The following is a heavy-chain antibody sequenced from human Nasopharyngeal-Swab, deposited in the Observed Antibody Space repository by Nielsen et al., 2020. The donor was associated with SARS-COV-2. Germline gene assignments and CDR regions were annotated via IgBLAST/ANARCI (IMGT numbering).Heavy chain of an antibody. D-gene: IGHD1-26*01. V-gene: IGHV3-33*01. CDR1: GFTFTTSG. Sequence: GGSLRLSSSASGFTFTTSGMHWVRPAPGQGLEWLATLWHDGSKKYYADSVEGRFTISRDNSNSTLYLQMNSLQPDDTAIYYCARFRGTINSSDYWGQGTLVIVSS. CDR2: LWHDGSKK. J-gene: IGHJ4*02. CDR3: ARFRGTINSSDY.